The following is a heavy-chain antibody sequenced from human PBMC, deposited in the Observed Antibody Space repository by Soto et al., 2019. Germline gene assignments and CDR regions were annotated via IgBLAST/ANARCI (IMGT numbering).Heavy chain of an antibody. CDR3: AREGNAYCGGDCYEGVY. CDR2: IYYSGST. V-gene: IGHV4-30-4*01. Sequence: SEPLSLTCTVSGGSISSGDYYWSWIRQPPGKGLEWIGYIYYSGSTYYNPSLKSRVTISVDTSKNQFSLKLSSVTAADTAVYYCAREGNAYCGGDCYEGVYWGQGTLVTVSS. D-gene: IGHD2-21*02. CDR1: GGSISSGDYY. J-gene: IGHJ4*02.